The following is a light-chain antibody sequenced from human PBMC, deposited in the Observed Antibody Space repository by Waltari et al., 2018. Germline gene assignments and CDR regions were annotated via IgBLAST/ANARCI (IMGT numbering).Light chain of an antibody. CDR2: EVS. V-gene: IGLV2-23*02. J-gene: IGLJ1*01. CDR3: CSYAGSKFYV. CDR1: SRDVGSYNL. Sequence: QSALTQPASVSGSPGQSITISCTGTSRDVGSYNLFPWYQQHPGKGPKLMIYEVSKRPSGVSNRFSGSKSGNTASLTISGLQAEDEAEYYCCSYAGSKFYVFGTGTKVTVL.